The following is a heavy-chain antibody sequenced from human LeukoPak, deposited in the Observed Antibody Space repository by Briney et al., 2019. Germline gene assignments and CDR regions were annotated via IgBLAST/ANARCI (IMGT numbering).Heavy chain of an antibody. Sequence: PGGSLRLSCAASGFTLSSYGMNWVRQAPGKGLEWVSYISSRGTTIYYADSVKGRFTISRDNAKNSLYLQMNSLRAEDTAVYYCAREPYSYGFDYWGQGTLVTVSS. CDR3: AREPYSYGFDY. V-gene: IGHV3-48*01. CDR1: GFTLSSYG. CDR2: ISSRGTTI. D-gene: IGHD5-18*01. J-gene: IGHJ4*02.